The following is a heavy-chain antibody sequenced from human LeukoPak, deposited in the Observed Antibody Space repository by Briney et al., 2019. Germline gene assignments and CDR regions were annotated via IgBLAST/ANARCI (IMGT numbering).Heavy chain of an antibody. CDR1: GGCISSYY. V-gene: IGHV4-59*01. Sequence: SETLSLTCTVSGGCISSYYWSWIRQPPGKGLEWIGYIYYSGSTNYNPSLKSRVTISVDTSKNQFSLKLSSVTAADTAVYYCARLWANYYYYMDVWGKGTTVTVSS. CDR2: IYYSGST. CDR3: ARLWANYYYYMDV. J-gene: IGHJ6*03. D-gene: IGHD5-12*01.